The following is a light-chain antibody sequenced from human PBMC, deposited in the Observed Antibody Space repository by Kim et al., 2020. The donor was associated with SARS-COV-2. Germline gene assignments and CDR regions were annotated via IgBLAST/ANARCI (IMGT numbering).Light chain of an antibody. Sequence: ASVGDRVTITCRAIQDISNYLAWFQLKPGKAPKLLIYAASALQPGVPSRFSGSGSGTDFTLTVTSLQPEDVATYYCQKCDSAPLTFGQGTKVDIK. V-gene: IGKV1-27*01. CDR1: QDISNY. CDR3: QKCDSAPLT. J-gene: IGKJ1*01. CDR2: AAS.